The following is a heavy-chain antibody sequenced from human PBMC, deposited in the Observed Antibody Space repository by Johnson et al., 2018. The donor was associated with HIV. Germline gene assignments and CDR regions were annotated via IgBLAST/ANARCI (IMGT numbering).Heavy chain of an antibody. V-gene: IGHV3-7*02. D-gene: IGHD3-10*01. J-gene: IGHJ3*02. CDR2: IKPDGSEK. CDR3: AKRTQASFLRESGPYGAFDS. CDR1: GFTFSGYW. Sequence: VQLVESGGGLVQPGGSLRLSCAASGFTFSGYWMSWVRQAPGKGLEWVANIKPDGSEKYYVDSVKGRFTISRDNSKNTLYLQMNSLRAEDTALYYCAKRTQASFLRESGPYGAFDSWGRGTMVTVSS.